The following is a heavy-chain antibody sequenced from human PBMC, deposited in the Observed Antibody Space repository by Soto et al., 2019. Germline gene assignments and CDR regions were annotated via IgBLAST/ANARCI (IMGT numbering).Heavy chain of an antibody. Sequence: EVQLVESGGGLVQPGRSLRLSCAASGFTFDDYAMHWVRQAPGKGLEWVSGISWNSGSIGYADSVKGRFTISRDNAKNSLYLQMNSLRAEDTALYYCAKDTSVGATAGSVDYWGQGTLVTVSS. CDR3: AKDTSVGATAGSVDY. CDR1: GFTFDDYA. J-gene: IGHJ4*02. V-gene: IGHV3-9*01. D-gene: IGHD1-26*01. CDR2: ISWNSGSI.